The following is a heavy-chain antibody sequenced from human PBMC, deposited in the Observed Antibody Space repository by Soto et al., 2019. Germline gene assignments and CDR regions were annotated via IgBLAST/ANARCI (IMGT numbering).Heavy chain of an antibody. J-gene: IGHJ4*02. D-gene: IGHD3-16*02. V-gene: IGHV3-23*01. CDR2: ISGSTSGT. CDR3: AKDRGCIDPCDY. Sequence: EVQLLESGGGLVQPGGSLRLSWSASGFAFSSYAMSWVRQAPGKGLEWVSSISGSTSGTYYADAVKGRFTISRDNSNNTLYLQMNSLIAEDTAVYYCAKDRGCIDPCDYWGQGALVTVSS. CDR1: GFAFSSYA.